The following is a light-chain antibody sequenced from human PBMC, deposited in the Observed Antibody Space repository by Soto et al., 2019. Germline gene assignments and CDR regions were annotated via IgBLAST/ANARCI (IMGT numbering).Light chain of an antibody. CDR2: EVT. V-gene: IGLV2-14*01. J-gene: IGLJ1*01. Sequence: QSVLTQPASLSGSPGQSITIPCTGTSGDIGSYNRVSWYQQHPGKAPKLIIYEVTDRPSGVSNRFSGSKSGNTASLTISGLQAENEAEYYCSSYTNINTRACVFGTGTKVTVL. CDR1: SGDIGSYNR. CDR3: SSYTNINTRACV.